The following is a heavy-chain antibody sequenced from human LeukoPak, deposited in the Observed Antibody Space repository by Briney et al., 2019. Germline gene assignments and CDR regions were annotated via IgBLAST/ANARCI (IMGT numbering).Heavy chain of an antibody. J-gene: IGHJ4*02. V-gene: IGHV3-74*01. CDR2: INTDGTGT. CDR1: GFTFSSFW. Sequence: GGSLRLSCSASGFTFSSFWMHWVRQAPGKGLVWVSRINTDGTGTSYADSVEGRFTISRDNAKNTLYLQMNSLRAEDTAVYYCTKDLTGYHDYWGQGTLVSVSS. CDR3: TKDLTGYHDY. D-gene: IGHD3-9*01.